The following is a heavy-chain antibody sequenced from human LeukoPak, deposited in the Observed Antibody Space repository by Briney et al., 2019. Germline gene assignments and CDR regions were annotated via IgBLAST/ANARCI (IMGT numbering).Heavy chain of an antibody. CDR2: ISWNSGSI. D-gene: IGHD3-16*02. Sequence: GGSLRLSCAASGFTVSSNYMSWVRQAPGKGLEWVSGISWNSGSIGYADSVKGRFTISRDNAKNSLYLQMNSLRAEDTALYYCAKVGSYRYFYFDYWGQGTLVTVSS. V-gene: IGHV3-9*01. J-gene: IGHJ4*02. CDR3: AKVGSYRYFYFDY. CDR1: GFTVSSNY.